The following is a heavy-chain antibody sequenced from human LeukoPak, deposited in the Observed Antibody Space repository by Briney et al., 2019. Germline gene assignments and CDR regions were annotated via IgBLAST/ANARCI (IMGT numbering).Heavy chain of an antibody. D-gene: IGHD3-10*01. J-gene: IGHJ5*02. CDR1: GGSISSGSYY. V-gene: IGHV4-61*02. CDR2: IYTSGST. Sequence: SQTLSLTCTVSGGSISSGSYYWSWIRQPAGKGLEWIGRIYTSGSTNYNPSLKSRVTMSVDTSKNQFSLKLSSVTAADTAVYYCARVLWFGTYVTSGNWFDPWGQGTLVTVSS. CDR3: ARVLWFGTYVTSGNWFDP.